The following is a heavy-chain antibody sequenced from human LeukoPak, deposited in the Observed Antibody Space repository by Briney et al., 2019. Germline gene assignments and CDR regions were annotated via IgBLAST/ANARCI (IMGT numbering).Heavy chain of an antibody. D-gene: IGHD1-7*01. Sequence: ASVKVSCKASGYTFTSYDINWVRQATGQGLEWMGWMNPNSGNTGYAQKFQGGVTMTRNTSISTAYVELSSLRSEDTAVYYCARVTGTTFSLDYWGQGTLVTVSS. CDR1: GYTFTSYD. CDR3: ARVTGTTFSLDY. V-gene: IGHV1-8*01. CDR2: MNPNSGNT. J-gene: IGHJ4*02.